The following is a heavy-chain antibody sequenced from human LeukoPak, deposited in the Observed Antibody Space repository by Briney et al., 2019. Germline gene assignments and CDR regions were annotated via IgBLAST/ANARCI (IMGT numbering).Heavy chain of an antibody. CDR1: GFTFNNYG. V-gene: IGHV3-33*01. D-gene: IGHD6-13*01. J-gene: IGHJ4*02. Sequence: PGGSLRLSCAASGFTFNNYGMHWVRQAPGKGLEWVALIWFDGSNKYYADSVKGRFTISRVNSKNTLYVQMNSLRAEDTAVYYCARDSGVGASAGSESFDYWGQGALVTVSS. CDR2: IWFDGSNK. CDR3: ARDSGVGASAGSESFDY.